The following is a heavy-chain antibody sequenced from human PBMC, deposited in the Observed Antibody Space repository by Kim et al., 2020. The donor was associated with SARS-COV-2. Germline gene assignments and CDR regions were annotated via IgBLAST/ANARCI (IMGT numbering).Heavy chain of an antibody. V-gene: IGHV4-34*01. CDR3: ARGLAAAGLRYCDP. Sequence: NPSRKRRVTLSVDTSKNQFALKLSSVTAADTAVYYCARGLAAAGLRYCDPWGQGTLVTVSS. D-gene: IGHD6-13*01. J-gene: IGHJ5*02.